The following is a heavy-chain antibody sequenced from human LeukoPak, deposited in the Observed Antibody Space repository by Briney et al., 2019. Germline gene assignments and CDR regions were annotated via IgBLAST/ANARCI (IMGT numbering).Heavy chain of an antibody. V-gene: IGHV1-46*01. CDR3: ARERLLWLGVLDP. CDR1: GYTFTSYY. J-gene: IGHJ5*02. CDR2: INPSGGST. D-gene: IGHD3-10*01. Sequence: ASVKVSCKASGYTFTSYYMHWVRQAPGQGLEWMGIINPSGGSTSYAQKFQGRVTMTRDTSTSTIYMELSSLRSEDTAVYYCARERLLWLGVLDPWGQGTLVTVSS.